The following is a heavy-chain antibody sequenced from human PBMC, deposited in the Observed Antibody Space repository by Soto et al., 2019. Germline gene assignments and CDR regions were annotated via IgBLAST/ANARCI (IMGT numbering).Heavy chain of an antibody. V-gene: IGHV4-4*02. D-gene: IGHD6-25*01. CDR2: IYHSGST. Sequence: QVQLQESGPGLVKPSGTLSLTCAVSGGSISSSNWWSWVRQPPGKGLEWMCEIYHSGSTNYNPSLKSRVTISVDKSKTKFSLKLSSVTAADTAVYYSARDSQRGIAAAVKKYSMDVWGQGTTVTFSS. CDR3: ARDSQRGIAAAVKKYSMDV. J-gene: IGHJ6*02. CDR1: GGSISSSNW.